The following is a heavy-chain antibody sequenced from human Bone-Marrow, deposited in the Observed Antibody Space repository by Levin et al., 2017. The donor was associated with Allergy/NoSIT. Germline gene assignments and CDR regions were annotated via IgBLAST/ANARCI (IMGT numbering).Heavy chain of an antibody. D-gene: IGHD3-22*01. CDR2: INPDSGNT. J-gene: IGHJ4*02. Sequence: ASVKVSCKASGYTFTTYDINWMRQATGQGPEWMGWINPDSGNTGYAQKFQGRITMTRDTSISTVYMELSSLRSEDTAVYYCARRSDYYDSSAYVYWGQGALVTVSS. CDR1: GYTFTTYD. V-gene: IGHV1-8*01. CDR3: ARRSDYYDSSAYVY.